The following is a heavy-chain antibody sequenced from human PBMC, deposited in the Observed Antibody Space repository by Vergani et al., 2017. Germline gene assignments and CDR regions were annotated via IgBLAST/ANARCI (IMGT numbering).Heavy chain of an antibody. J-gene: IGHJ5*02. CDR3: GKTQGTVVGTWWFDP. Sequence: EVQLLESGGDLVQPGGSLRLSCAASGFTFIMHAMSWVRQAPGKGLEWVSTLSASDRRTHYADYVKGRFTISRDNSKNTLYLEMNRLNVDDTAIYYCGKTQGTVVGTWWFDPWGQGTPVTVSS. V-gene: IGHV3-23*01. D-gene: IGHD1-7*01. CDR2: LSASDRRT. CDR1: GFTFIMHA.